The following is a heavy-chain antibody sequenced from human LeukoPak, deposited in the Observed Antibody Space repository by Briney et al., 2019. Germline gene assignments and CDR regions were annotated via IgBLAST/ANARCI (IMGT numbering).Heavy chain of an antibody. CDR1: GFTFGNYW. CDR3: VSGYCSSTTCYRGAY. Sequence: PGGSLRLSCAASGFTFGNYWMHWVRQAPGKGLLWVSRISDDGSSANYVDSVQGRFTISRDNAKNTVYLQMHSLRAEDTAVYYCVSGYCSSTTCYRGAYWGQGTLVTVSS. J-gene: IGHJ4*02. D-gene: IGHD2-2*03. V-gene: IGHV3-74*01. CDR2: ISDDGSSA.